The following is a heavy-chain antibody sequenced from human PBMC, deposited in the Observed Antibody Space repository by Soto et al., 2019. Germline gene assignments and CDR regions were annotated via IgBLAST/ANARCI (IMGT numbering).Heavy chain of an antibody. Sequence: EVQLVESGGGLVKPGGSLRLSGAASGFTFSSYSMNWVRQAPGKGLEWVSSISSSSSYIYYADSVKGRFTISRDNAKNSLYLQMNSLRAEDTAVYYGARDQYYYDSSGYWRSYFDYWGQGTLVTVSS. J-gene: IGHJ4*02. CDR3: ARDQYYYDSSGYWRSYFDY. CDR1: GFTFSSYS. V-gene: IGHV3-21*01. CDR2: ISSSSSYI. D-gene: IGHD3-22*01.